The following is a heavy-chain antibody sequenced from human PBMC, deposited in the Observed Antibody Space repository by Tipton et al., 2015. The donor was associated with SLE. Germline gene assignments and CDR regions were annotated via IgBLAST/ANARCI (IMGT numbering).Heavy chain of an antibody. CDR3: ARDRYCSSTSCYWFDP. D-gene: IGHD2-2*01. Sequence: TLSLTCAVYGGSFSGYYWSWIRQPAGKGLEWIGYIYTSGSTNYNPSLKSRVTISVDTSKNQFSLKLSSVTAADTAVYYCARDRYCSSTSCYWFDPWGQGTLVTVSS. J-gene: IGHJ5*02. CDR1: GGSFSGYY. CDR2: IYTSGST. V-gene: IGHV4-4*07.